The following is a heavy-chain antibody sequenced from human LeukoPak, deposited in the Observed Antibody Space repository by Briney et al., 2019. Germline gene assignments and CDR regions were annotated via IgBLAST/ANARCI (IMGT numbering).Heavy chain of an antibody. Sequence: PSETLSLTCAVYGGSFSGYYWSWIRQPPGKGLEWIGEINHSGSTNYNPSLKSRVTISVDTSKNQFSLKLSSVTAADTAVYYCARGDGGASGGMDVWGQGTTVTVSS. CDR1: GGSFSGYY. J-gene: IGHJ6*02. D-gene: IGHD4-23*01. CDR3: ARGDGGASGGMDV. CDR2: INHSGST. V-gene: IGHV4-34*01.